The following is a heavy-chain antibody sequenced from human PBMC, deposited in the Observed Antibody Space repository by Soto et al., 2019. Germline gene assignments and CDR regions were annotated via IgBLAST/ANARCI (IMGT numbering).Heavy chain of an antibody. CDR1: GYAFTTYG. V-gene: IGHV1-18*01. D-gene: IGHD1-1*01. J-gene: IGHJ4*02. CDR2: ISAHNGNT. Sequence: QVHLVQSGAEVKKPGASVKVSCKGSGYAFTTYGITWVRQAPGQGLEWMGWISAHNGNTNYAQKLQGRVIVTRDTSTSTAYMKLRSLRSDDTAVYYCARGRYGDYWGQGALVTVSS. CDR3: ARGRYGDY.